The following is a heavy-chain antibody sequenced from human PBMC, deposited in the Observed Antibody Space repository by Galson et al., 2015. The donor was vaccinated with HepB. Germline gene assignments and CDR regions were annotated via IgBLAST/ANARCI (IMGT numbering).Heavy chain of an antibody. CDR1: GFTFSSYA. Sequence: SLRLSCAASGFTFSSYAMHWVRQAPGKGLEWVAVISYDGSNKYYADSVKGRFTISRDNSKNTLCLQMNSLRAEDTAVYYCARDQVVDSSGYYYAPFGYFDYWGQGTLVTVSS. V-gene: IGHV3-30-3*01. J-gene: IGHJ4*02. CDR3: ARDQVVDSSGYYYAPFGYFDY. CDR2: ISYDGSNK. D-gene: IGHD3-22*01.